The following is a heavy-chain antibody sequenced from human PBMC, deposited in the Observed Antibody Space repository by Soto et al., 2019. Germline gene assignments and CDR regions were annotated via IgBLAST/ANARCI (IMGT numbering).Heavy chain of an antibody. V-gene: IGHV3-23*01. CDR1: GFTFSSYA. J-gene: IGHJ4*02. D-gene: IGHD2-15*01. CDR3: AKVVLVADTPAANLYFDY. Sequence: EVQLLESGGGLVQPGGSLRLSCSASGFTFSSYAMSWVRQAPGKGLEWVSAISGRDGSTYYADSVKGRFTISGDISKNTLYLQMNSLTAGDTAVYYCAKVVLVADTPAANLYFDYWGQGTLVTVSS. CDR2: ISGRDGST.